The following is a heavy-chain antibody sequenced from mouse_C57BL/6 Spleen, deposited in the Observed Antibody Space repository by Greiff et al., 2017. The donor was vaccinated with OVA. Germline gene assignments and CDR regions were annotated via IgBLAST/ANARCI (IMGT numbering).Heavy chain of an antibody. CDR1: GFTFSSYA. CDR2: ISDGGSYT. CDR3: ATGTPFAY. D-gene: IGHD3-3*01. V-gene: IGHV5-4*01. Sequence: EVQRVESGGGLVKPGGSLKLSCAASGFTFSSYAMSWVRQTPEKRLEWVATISDGGSYTYYPDNVKGRFTISRDNAKNNLYLQMSHLKSEDTAMYYCATGTPFAYWGQGSLVTVSA. J-gene: IGHJ3*01.